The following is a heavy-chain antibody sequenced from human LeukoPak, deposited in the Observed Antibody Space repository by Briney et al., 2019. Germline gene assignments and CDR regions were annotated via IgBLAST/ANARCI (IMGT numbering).Heavy chain of an antibody. CDR1: GFTFSSYA. J-gene: IGHJ4*02. CDR2: ISYDGSNK. V-gene: IGHV3-30*04. CDR3: ARDLSIAVAGFDY. Sequence: GGSLRLSCAASGFTFSSYAMHWVRQAPGKGLEWVAVISYDGSNKYYADPVKGRFTISRDNSKNTLYLQMNSLRAEDTAVYYCARDLSIAVAGFDYWGQGTLVTVSS. D-gene: IGHD6-19*01.